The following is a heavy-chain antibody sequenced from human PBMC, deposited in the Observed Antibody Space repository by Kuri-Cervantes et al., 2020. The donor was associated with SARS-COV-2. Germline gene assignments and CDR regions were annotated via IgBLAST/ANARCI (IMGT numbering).Heavy chain of an antibody. CDR2: TLYSGSP. CDR3: ARESAAGTPYFDY. D-gene: IGHD6-13*01. V-gene: IGHV4-30-4*01. J-gene: IGHJ4*02. Sequence: SCIVSGDSMDSVYYYWSWIRQPPVKGLEWIGYTLYSGSPYYNPSLKSRVTISVDTSKNQFSLKLSSVTAADTAVYYCARESAAGTPYFDYWGQGTLVTVSS. CDR1: GDSMDSVYYY.